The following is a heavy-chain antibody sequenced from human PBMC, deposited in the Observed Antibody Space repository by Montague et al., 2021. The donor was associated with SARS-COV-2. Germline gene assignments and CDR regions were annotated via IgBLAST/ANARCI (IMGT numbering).Heavy chain of an antibody. V-gene: IGHV4-59*02. D-gene: IGHD1-14*01. J-gene: IGHJ3*02. Sequence: SETLSLTCTSSGASVAGAGWRWIRQSPGKWLEWNGDFYSVGSTDYNPSLKSRATISRDTSKNQFSLKVRSVTAADTAVYYCARETMTADAFDIWGQGTMVTVSS. CDR2: FYSVGST. CDR1: GASVAGAG. CDR3: ARETMTADAFDI.